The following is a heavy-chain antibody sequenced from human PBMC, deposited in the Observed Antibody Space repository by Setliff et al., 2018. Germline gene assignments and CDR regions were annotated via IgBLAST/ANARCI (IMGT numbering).Heavy chain of an antibody. CDR1: GYTFIDSY. J-gene: IGHJ4*02. CDR2: IHPNGGAT. CDR3: ARGGVAAAGRKGVFEY. D-gene: IGHD6-13*01. Sequence: GASVKVSCKAFGYTFIDSYIHWVRQAPGKGLEWMGWIHPNGGATNYAQKFRGRVTMTRDTPISAVYLEFSSLKSDDTAVYYCARGGVAAAGRKGVFEYWGQGTLVTVSS. V-gene: IGHV1-2*02.